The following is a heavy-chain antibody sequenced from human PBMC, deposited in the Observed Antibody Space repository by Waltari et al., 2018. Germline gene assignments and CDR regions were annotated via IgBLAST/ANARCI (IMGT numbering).Heavy chain of an antibody. CDR2: ITSSGGST. D-gene: IGHD6-13*01. V-gene: IGHV3-23*01. Sequence: EVQLLESGGGLVQPGGSLRLSCAASGFTFSNYAMTWVRQAPGEGLEWVSGITSSGGSTYYAASVKGRFTISRDSSRNTLHLQMNSLRAEDTAIYYCTKWLTAAGTGWFDCWGQGTLVTVSS. CDR1: GFTFSNYA. CDR3: TKWLTAAGTGWFDC. J-gene: IGHJ4*02.